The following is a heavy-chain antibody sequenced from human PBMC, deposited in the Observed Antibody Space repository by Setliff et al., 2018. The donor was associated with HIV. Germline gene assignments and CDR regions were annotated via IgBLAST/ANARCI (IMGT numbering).Heavy chain of an antibody. J-gene: IGHJ3*02. CDR3: ARVQRLLWFGDLDYAFDI. Sequence: VASVKVSCKASGYTFTGYYMHWVRQAPGQGLQWMGRINPNSGGTNYAQKFQGRVTMTRDTSISTAYMELSRLRSDDTAVYYCARVQRLLWFGDLDYAFDIWGQGTMVTVSS. CDR1: GYTFTGYY. D-gene: IGHD3-10*01. V-gene: IGHV1-2*06. CDR2: INPNSGGT.